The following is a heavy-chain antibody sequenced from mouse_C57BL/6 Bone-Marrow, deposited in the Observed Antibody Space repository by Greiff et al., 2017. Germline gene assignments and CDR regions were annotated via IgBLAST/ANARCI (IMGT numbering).Heavy chain of an antibody. CDR1: GYTFTSYW. D-gene: IGHD2-12*01. CDR2: IDPSDSYT. CDR3: TLYSYVEAWFAY. J-gene: IGHJ3*01. V-gene: IGHV1-69*01. Sequence: VQLQQPGAELVMPGASVKLSCKASGYTFTSYWMHWVKQRPGQGLEWIGEIDPSDSYTNYKQKFKGKSTLTVDKSSSTAYMQLSSLTSEDSAFYYCTLYSYVEAWFAYWGQGTLVTVSA.